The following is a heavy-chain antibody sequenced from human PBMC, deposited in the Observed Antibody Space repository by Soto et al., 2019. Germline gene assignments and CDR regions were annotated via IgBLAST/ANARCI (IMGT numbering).Heavy chain of an antibody. Sequence: ASVKVSCKASGYSFTNNDVSWVRQATGQGLEWMGWMNPGSGDIGYAQKFQGRVTMTRDISIATAYMELSSLRSGDTAIYYCARMATFGSLNWFDPWGQGTLVTVSS. V-gene: IGHV1-8*01. CDR1: GYSFTNND. D-gene: IGHD3-16*01. CDR2: MNPGSGDI. CDR3: ARMATFGSLNWFDP. J-gene: IGHJ5*02.